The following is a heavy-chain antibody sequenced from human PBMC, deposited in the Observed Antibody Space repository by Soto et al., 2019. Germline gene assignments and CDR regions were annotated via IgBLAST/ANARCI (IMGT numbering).Heavy chain of an antibody. Sequence: GGSLRLSCTASGFMFGSYWMTWVRHVPGKGLQWVANIKRDGSEKYYVDFVKGRFTISRDNADNSVFLDMNNLRVDDTATYYCARVRATDYEIDYWGQGAPVTVS. CDR1: GFMFGSYW. J-gene: IGHJ4*02. CDR2: IKRDGSEK. CDR3: ARVRATDYEIDY. D-gene: IGHD4-17*01. V-gene: IGHV3-7*03.